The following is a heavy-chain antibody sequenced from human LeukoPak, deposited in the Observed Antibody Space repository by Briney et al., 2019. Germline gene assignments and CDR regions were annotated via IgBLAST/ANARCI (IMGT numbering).Heavy chain of an antibody. Sequence: GGSLRLSCAASGFTFSDYYMRWIRQAPGKGLEWVSYISSSGSTIYYADSVKGRFTISRDNAKNSLYLQMNSLRAEDTALYYCARGRGGDYVPSRFDYWGQGTLVTVSS. CDR1: GFTFSDYY. D-gene: IGHD4-17*01. CDR3: ARGRGGDYVPSRFDY. V-gene: IGHV3-11*01. CDR2: ISSSGSTI. J-gene: IGHJ4*02.